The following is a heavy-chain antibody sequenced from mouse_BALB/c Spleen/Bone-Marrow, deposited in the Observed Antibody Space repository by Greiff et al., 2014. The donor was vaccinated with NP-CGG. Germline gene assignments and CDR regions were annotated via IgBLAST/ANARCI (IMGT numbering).Heavy chain of an antibody. CDR3: ARGNGYHFDY. CDR1: GDSITSSY. D-gene: IGHD1-2*01. J-gene: IGHJ2*01. CDR2: ISYSGNA. Sequence: VQLKESGPSLVKPSQTLSLTYSVTGDSITSSYWNWIRKFPGNKLEYMGYISYSGNAYYNPSLKSRISLTRDTSKNQYYLQLNSVTTEDTATYFCARGNGYHFDYWGQGTTLTVSS. V-gene: IGHV3-8*02.